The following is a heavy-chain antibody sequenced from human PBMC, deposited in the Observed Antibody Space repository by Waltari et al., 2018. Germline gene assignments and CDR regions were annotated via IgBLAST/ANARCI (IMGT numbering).Heavy chain of an antibody. V-gene: IGHV4-39*01. CDR2: ISYTGAT. D-gene: IGHD5-12*01. Sequence: LQLQESGPGLVRPSETLSLTCSVSGGSIATNRHYWGWIRQSPGQGLECIATISYTGATYSGPSLKSRVTLSRDTSKNQLSLTLDSVTAADTAVYYCATYIGASVGTAAFDVWGQGTMVTVSS. J-gene: IGHJ3*01. CDR1: GGSIATNRHY. CDR3: ATYIGASVGTAAFDV.